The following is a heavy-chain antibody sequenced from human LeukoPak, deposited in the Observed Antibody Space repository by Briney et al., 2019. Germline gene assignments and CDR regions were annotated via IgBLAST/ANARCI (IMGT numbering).Heavy chain of an antibody. CDR2: VYPADSDT. CDR1: GYSFSSYW. CDR3: ARQRDSGYPYYMDV. Sequence: GESLKISCKGSGYSFSSYWIAWVRQIPGQGLEWIVVVYPADSDTRYSRSFQGQVTVSVDKSINTAYLQWSSLKASDTAMYYCARQRDSGYPYYMDVWGKGTTVTVSS. D-gene: IGHD3-22*01. J-gene: IGHJ6*03. V-gene: IGHV5-51*01.